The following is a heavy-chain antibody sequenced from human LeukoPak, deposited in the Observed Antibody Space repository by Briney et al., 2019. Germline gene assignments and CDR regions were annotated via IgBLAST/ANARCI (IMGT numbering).Heavy chain of an antibody. CDR1: GFTFSSYA. CDR2: ISYDGSNK. V-gene: IGHV3-30*04. Sequence: GGTLRLSCAAPGFTFSSYAMHWVRQAPGKGLEWVAVISYDGSNKYYADSVKGRFTISRDNSKNTLYLQMNSLRAEDTAVYYCARAREIVVVTAIPYYWGQGTLVTVSS. D-gene: IGHD2-21*02. J-gene: IGHJ4*02. CDR3: ARAREIVVVTAIPYY.